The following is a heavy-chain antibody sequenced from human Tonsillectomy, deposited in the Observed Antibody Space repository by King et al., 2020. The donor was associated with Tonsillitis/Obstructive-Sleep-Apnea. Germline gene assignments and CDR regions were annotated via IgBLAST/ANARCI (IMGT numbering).Heavy chain of an antibody. D-gene: IGHD3-3*01. Sequence: VQLVESGGGVVQPGRSLRLSCAASGFTFSSYAMYWVRQAPGKGLEWVAVISYDGSNKYYADSVKGRFTISRDNSKNTLYLQMNSLRAEDTAVYYCARGPADTICGVVTYYMDVWGKGTTVTVSS. J-gene: IGHJ6*03. CDR1: GFTFSSYA. CDR3: ARGPADTICGVVTYYMDV. V-gene: IGHV3-30*04. CDR2: ISYDGSNK.